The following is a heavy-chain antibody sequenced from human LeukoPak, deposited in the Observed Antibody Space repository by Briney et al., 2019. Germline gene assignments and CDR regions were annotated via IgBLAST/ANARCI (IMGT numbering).Heavy chain of an antibody. J-gene: IGHJ4*02. D-gene: IGHD3-22*01. V-gene: IGHV4-34*01. CDR3: AREHASWYYDSSGYYYAFDY. CDR2: INHSGST. CDR1: GGSFSGYY. Sequence: PSETLSLTCAVSGGSFSGYYWSWIRQPPGKGLEWIGEINHSGSTNYNPSLKSRVTISVDTSENQFSLKLSSVTAADTAVYYCAREHASWYYDSSGYYYAFDYWGQGTLVTVSS.